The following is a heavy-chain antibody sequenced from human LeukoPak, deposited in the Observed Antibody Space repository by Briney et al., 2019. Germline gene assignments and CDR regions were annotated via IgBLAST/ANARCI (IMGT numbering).Heavy chain of an antibody. CDR3: ARGEQEMATMSIDY. V-gene: IGHV3-48*01. CDR2: ISSLGSTI. D-gene: IGHD5-24*01. J-gene: IGHJ4*02. CDR1: GFTFSSYS. Sequence: TGGSLRLSCAASGFTFSSYSMNWVRQAPGKGLEWVSHISSLGSTIYYADSVKGRFTISRDNAKNSLYLQMNSLRAEDTAVYYCARGEQEMATMSIDYWGQGTLVTVSS.